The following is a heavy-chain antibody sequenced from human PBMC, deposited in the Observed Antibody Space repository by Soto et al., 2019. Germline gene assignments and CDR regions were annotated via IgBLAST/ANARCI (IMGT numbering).Heavy chain of an antibody. Sequence: PTETLSLTCAVYGGSFSGYYWSWIRQPPGKGLEWIGEINHSGSTNYNPSLKSRVTISVDTSKNQFSLKLSSVTAADTAVYYCARGPNEYCSGVRCYFSRYYYMDVWGKETTVTVSS. V-gene: IGHV4-34*01. CDR3: ARGPNEYCSGVRCYFSRYYYMDV. D-gene: IGHD2-15*01. CDR2: INHSGST. J-gene: IGHJ6*03. CDR1: GGSFSGYY.